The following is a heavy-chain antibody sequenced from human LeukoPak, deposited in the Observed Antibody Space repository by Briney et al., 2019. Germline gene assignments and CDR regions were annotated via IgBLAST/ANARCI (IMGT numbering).Heavy chain of an antibody. CDR1: GYTFTSYG. J-gene: IGHJ4*02. CDR2: ISAYNGNT. D-gene: IGHD2-15*01. CDR3: ARGAPGSSCSGGSCPYFDF. Sequence: ASVKVSCKASGYTFTSYGISWVRQAPGQGLEWMGWISAYNGNTNYAPKFQGRVTMTTDTPTSTAYMELRSLKSEDTAVYYCARGAPGSSCSGGSCPYFDFWGQGTLVSVSS. V-gene: IGHV1-18*01.